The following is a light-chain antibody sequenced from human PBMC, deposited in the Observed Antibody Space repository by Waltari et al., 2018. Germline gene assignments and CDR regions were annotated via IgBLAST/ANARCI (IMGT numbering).Light chain of an antibody. Sequence: QSALTQPPSASGSPGQSVTISCTGTSSDVAGYNYVSLYQQHPGKAPKLMIYEVSKRPAGVPDRFSGSKSGNTASLTVSGLQAEDEADYYCSSYAGSDNFVIFGGGTKLTVL. CDR2: EVS. J-gene: IGLJ2*01. CDR3: SSYAGSDNFVI. V-gene: IGLV2-8*01. CDR1: SSDVAGYNY.